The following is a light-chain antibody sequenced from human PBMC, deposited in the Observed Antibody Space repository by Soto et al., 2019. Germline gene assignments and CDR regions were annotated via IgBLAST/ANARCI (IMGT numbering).Light chain of an antibody. V-gene: IGKV3-11*01. J-gene: IGKJ4*01. CDR1: QSVLSY. Sequence: PGERATLSCRASQSVLSYLPWYQPKPGQTPRLLIYDASNRATGIPARVRGSGSVTDFTLTISSLEPEDFAVYYCQQRSNWLTFGGGTKVEIK. CDR2: DAS. CDR3: QQRSNWLT.